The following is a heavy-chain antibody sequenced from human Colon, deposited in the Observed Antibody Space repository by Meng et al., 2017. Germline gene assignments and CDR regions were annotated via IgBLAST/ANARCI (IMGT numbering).Heavy chain of an antibody. V-gene: IGHV1-18*01. D-gene: IGHD3-16*01. CDR3: ARGWGTTRYSYSDY. J-gene: IGHJ4*02. Sequence: QVELVKSRAEVKKPGASVKVSCKASNYTFTAFSITWVRQAPGQGLEWMGWISTYNGNTNYAQKFQGRVTLTTDTSTSTAYMELRSLGSDDTAVYYCARGWGTTRYSYSDYWGQGTLVTVSS. CDR2: ISTYNGNT. CDR1: NYTFTAFS.